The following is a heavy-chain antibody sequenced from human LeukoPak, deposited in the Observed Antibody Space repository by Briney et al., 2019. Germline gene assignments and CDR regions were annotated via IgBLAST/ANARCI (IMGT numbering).Heavy chain of an antibody. V-gene: IGHV3-30*02. Sequence: EPGGSLRLSCAASGFTFSSYGMHWVRQAPGKGLEWVAFIRYDGSNKYYAVSVKGRFTISRDNSKNTLYLQMNSLRAEDTAVYYCAKCVGATNLPAYYYMDVWGKGTTVTVSS. D-gene: IGHD1-26*01. CDR2: IRYDGSNK. CDR3: AKCVGATNLPAYYYMDV. J-gene: IGHJ6*03. CDR1: GFTFSSYG.